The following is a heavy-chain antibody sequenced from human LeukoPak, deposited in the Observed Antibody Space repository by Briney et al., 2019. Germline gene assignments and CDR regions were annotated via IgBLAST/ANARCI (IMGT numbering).Heavy chain of an antibody. J-gene: IGHJ6*03. Sequence: GASVKVSCKASGGTFSSYAISWVRQAPGQGLEWMGIINPSGGSTSYAQKFQGRVTMTRDMSTSTVYMELSSLRSEDTAVYYCARGPPVLRFLEWLKDYYYMDVWGKGTTVTVSS. CDR2: INPSGGST. CDR3: ARGPPVLRFLEWLKDYYYMDV. V-gene: IGHV1-46*01. CDR1: GGTFSSYA. D-gene: IGHD3-3*01.